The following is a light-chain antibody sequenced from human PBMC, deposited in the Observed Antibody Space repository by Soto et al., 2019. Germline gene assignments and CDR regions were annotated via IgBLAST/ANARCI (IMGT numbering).Light chain of an antibody. J-gene: IGLJ2*01. CDR1: SSNIGAGYD. CDR3: QSYDSSLSGYVV. V-gene: IGLV1-40*01. Sequence: QSVLTQPPSVSGAPGQRVTISCTGSSSNIGAGYDVHWYQQLPGTAPKLVIYSNSNRPSGVPDRFSGSKSGTSASLAITGLLAEDEADYYCQSYDSSLSGYVVFGGGTKLTVL. CDR2: SNS.